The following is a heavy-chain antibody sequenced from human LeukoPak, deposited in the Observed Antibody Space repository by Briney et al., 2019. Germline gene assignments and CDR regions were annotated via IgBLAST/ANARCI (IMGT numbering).Heavy chain of an antibody. CDR3: AKGPWLAYPYYFDY. CDR2: INPSEGST. Sequence: ASVKVSCKTSGYTFTRYYMQWVRQAPGQGLEWMGMINPSEGSTIYAQKFKGRVTMTRDMSTNTVDMELSSLRSEDTAVYYCAKGPWLAYPYYFDYWGQGTLVTVSS. CDR1: GYTFTRYY. J-gene: IGHJ4*02. D-gene: IGHD6-19*01. V-gene: IGHV1-46*01.